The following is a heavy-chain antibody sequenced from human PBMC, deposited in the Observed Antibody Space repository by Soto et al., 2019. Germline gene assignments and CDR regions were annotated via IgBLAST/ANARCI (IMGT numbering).Heavy chain of an antibody. D-gene: IGHD3-9*01. J-gene: IGHJ6*02. V-gene: IGHV1-69*13. Sequence: ASVKVSCKASGGTFSSYAISWVRQAPGQGLEWMGGIIPIFGTANYAQKFQGRVTITADESTSTAYMELSSLRSEDTAVYYCARDPGRYFDWLLPQYYYYYGMDVWGQGTTVTV. CDR3: ARDPGRYFDWLLPQYYYYYGMDV. CDR2: IIPIFGTA. CDR1: GGTFSSYA.